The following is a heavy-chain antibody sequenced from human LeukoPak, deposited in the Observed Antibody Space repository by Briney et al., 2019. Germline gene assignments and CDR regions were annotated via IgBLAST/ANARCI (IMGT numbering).Heavy chain of an antibody. D-gene: IGHD3-22*01. CDR3: ARSSRYYDSLGAFDY. CDR2: IYHSGST. Sequence: SETLSLTCTVSGYSISSDYYWGWIRQSPGKGLEWIGSIYHSGSTYYHPSLKSRVSISVDTSKNQFSLKLSSVTAADTAVYYCARSSRYYDSLGAFDYWGQGTLVTVSS. J-gene: IGHJ4*02. V-gene: IGHV4-38-2*02. CDR1: GYSISSDYY.